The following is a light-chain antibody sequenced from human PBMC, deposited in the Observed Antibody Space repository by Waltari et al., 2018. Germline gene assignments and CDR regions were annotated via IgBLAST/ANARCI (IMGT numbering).Light chain of an antibody. CDR2: EVS. V-gene: IGLV2-8*01. J-gene: IGLJ1*01. CDR1: TREIGAYNF. Sequence: QSGLTQPPSASGSPVTSGTIPCTGTTREIGAYNFVPWYQKPPGKAPKLLIFEVSKRPSGVPDRFSGSKSGITASLTVSGLQAEDEADYYYSSYAGSDNLRVFGTGTTVTVL. CDR3: SSYAGSDNLRV.